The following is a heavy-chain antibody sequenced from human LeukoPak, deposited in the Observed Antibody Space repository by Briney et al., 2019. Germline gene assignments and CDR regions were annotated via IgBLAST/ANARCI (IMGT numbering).Heavy chain of an antibody. V-gene: IGHV4-31*03. D-gene: IGHD5-18*01. J-gene: IGHJ5*02. CDR1: GGSISSGGYY. Sequence: PSETLSLTCTVSGGSISSGGYYWSWIRQHPGKGLEWIGYIYYSGSAYYDPSLKSRVTISVDTSKNQFSLKLSSVTAADTAVYFCGRDLSEYSLSNWFDPWGQGTLVTVSS. CDR2: IYYSGSA. CDR3: GRDLSEYSLSNWFDP.